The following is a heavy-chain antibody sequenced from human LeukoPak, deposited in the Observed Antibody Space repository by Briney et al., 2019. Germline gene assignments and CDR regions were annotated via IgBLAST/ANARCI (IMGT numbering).Heavy chain of an antibody. Sequence: GESLRLSCAASGFTFSLYNMNWVRQAPGKGLEWLSYIDTTSKTKYYADSVKGRFTISRDNADDSLHLQLNSLRDEDTAVDYCALDKYYHERSESSGDYWGQGTLVTVSS. CDR1: GFTFSLYN. V-gene: IGHV3-48*02. CDR3: ALDKYYHERSESSGDY. D-gene: IGHD3-22*01. J-gene: IGHJ4*02. CDR2: IDTTSKTK.